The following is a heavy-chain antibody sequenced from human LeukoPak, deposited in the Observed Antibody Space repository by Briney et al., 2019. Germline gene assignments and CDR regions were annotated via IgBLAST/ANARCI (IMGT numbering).Heavy chain of an antibody. CDR2: INHSGST. CDR1: GGSFSGYY. D-gene: IGHD2-21*02. CDR3: ADCGSDCYWRAFDI. Sequence: SETLSLTCAVYGGSFSGYYWSWIRQPPGKGLEWIGEINHSGSTNYNPSLKSRVTISVDTSKNQFSLKLSSVTAADTAVYYCADCGSDCYWRAFDIWGQGTMVTVSS. V-gene: IGHV4-34*01. J-gene: IGHJ3*02.